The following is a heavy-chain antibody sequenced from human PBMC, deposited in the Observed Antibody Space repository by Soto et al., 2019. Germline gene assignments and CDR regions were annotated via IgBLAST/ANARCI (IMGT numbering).Heavy chain of an antibody. CDR1: GGSFSGYY. V-gene: IGHV4-34*01. CDR3: ARLVLGYCSSTSCSYYYYYYYMDV. J-gene: IGHJ6*03. D-gene: IGHD2-2*01. CDR2: INHSGST. Sequence: SETLSLTCAVYGGSFSGYYWSWIRQPPGKGLEWIGEINHSGSTNYNPSLKSRRTLSVDTSKNQFSLKLSSVTAADTAVYYCARLVLGYCSSTSCSYYYYYYYMDVWGKGTTVTVSS.